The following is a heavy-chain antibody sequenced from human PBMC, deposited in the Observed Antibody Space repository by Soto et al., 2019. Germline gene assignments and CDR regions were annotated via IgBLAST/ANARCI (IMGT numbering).Heavy chain of an antibody. V-gene: IGHV4-59*01. CDR2: IYYSGST. D-gene: IGHD1-26*01. Sequence: SETLSLTCTVSGGSISSYYWSWIRQPPGKGLEWIGYIYYSGSTNYNPSLKSRVTISVDTSKNQFSLKLSSVTAADTAVYYCARVGGMYIKGPLYYWGQGTLVTVSS. CDR3: ARVGGMYIKGPLYY. CDR1: GGSISSYY. J-gene: IGHJ4*02.